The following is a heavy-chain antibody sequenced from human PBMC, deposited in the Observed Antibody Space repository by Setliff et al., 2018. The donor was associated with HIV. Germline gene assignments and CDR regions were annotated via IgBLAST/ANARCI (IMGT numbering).Heavy chain of an antibody. CDR1: GDTFNNCA. D-gene: IGHD1-20*01. Sequence: GASVKVSCKASGDTFNNCAVTWVRQAPGQGLEWMGGSIPLFGTTNYAQKFQGRVTLTTDELMKTAYMELSSLRSEDTAVYYCARDQRAYNWNDAVFYYYGLDVWGQGTTVTVSS. J-gene: IGHJ6*02. CDR3: ARDQRAYNWNDAVFYYYGLDV. CDR2: SIPLFGTT. V-gene: IGHV1-69*05.